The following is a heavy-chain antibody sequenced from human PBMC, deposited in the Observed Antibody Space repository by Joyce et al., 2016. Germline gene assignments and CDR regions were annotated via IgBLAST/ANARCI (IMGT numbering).Heavy chain of an antibody. CDR2: INYSGST. D-gene: IGHD3-16*02. Sequence: QLQLQESGPGLVKPSETLSLTCTVSGGSISSSSYYWGWIRQPPGKGLEWIGSINYSGSTYYNPSLKSRGTISVDTSKNQFSLKLSSVTAADTAVYYCASGGEGPFGGVIVFDAFDIWGQGTMVTVSS. J-gene: IGHJ3*02. V-gene: IGHV4-39*07. CDR3: ASGGEGPFGGVIVFDAFDI. CDR1: GGSISSSSYY.